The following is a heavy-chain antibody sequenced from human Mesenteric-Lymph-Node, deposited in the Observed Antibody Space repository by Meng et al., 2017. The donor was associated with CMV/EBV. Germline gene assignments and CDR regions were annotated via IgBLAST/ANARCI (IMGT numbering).Heavy chain of an antibody. V-gene: IGHV5-51*01. Sequence: GESLKISCKGSGYSFSDFWIGWVRQMPGEGLEWMGNVFPGDSDTRYSPSFQGQVTMSVDKSSNTAFLQWRSLKASDSAVYYCVRQDFDSNWGSRDAFDLWGQGTVVTVSS. J-gene: IGHJ3*01. CDR2: VFPGDSDT. CDR3: VRQDFDSNWGSRDAFDL. D-gene: IGHD3-16*01. CDR1: GYSFSDFW.